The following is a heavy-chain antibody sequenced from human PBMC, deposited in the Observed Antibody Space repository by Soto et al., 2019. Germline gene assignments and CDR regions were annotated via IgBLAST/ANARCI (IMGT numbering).Heavy chain of an antibody. Sequence: LSLTCAASGFTFSSYEMNWVRQAPGKGLEWVSYISSSGSTIYYADSVKGRFTISRDNAKNSLYLQMNSLRAEDTAVYYCARIRYYGPGSYYDYWGQGTLVTVSS. J-gene: IGHJ4*02. D-gene: IGHD3-10*01. V-gene: IGHV3-48*03. CDR1: GFTFSSYE. CDR3: ARIRYYGPGSYYDY. CDR2: ISSSGSTI.